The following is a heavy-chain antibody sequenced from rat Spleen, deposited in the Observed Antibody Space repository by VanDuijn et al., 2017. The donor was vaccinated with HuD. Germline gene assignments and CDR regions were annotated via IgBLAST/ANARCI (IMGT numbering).Heavy chain of an antibody. CDR3: ARHDWELGYFDF. D-gene: IGHD5-1*01. Sequence: EVQLMESGGGLVQPGRSLKLSCVASGFTFNNYWMTWIRQAPGKGLEWVASITNTGRNTYYRDSVKGRFTISRDNAKSTLYLQMDSLRSEDTATYYCARHDWELGYFDFWGPGTMVTVSS. CDR2: ITNTGRNT. J-gene: IGHJ1*01. V-gene: IGHV5-31*01. CDR1: GFTFNNYW.